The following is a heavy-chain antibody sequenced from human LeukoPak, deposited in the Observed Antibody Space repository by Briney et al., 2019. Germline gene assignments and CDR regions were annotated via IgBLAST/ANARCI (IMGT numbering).Heavy chain of an antibody. CDR1: GFTFSSYS. CDR3: ARAAGEMATIRY. D-gene: IGHD5-24*01. J-gene: IGHJ4*02. Sequence: GGALRLSCAASGFTFSSYSMNWVRQAPGKGLEWVSSISSSSSYIYYADSVKGRFTISRDNAKNSLYLQMNSLRAEDTAVYYCARAAGEMATIRYWGQGTLVTVSS. V-gene: IGHV3-21*01. CDR2: ISSSSSYI.